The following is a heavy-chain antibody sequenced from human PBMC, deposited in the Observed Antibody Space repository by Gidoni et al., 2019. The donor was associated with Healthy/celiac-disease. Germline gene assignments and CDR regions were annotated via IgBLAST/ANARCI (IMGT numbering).Heavy chain of an antibody. CDR3: AAPHSSTRFYYYYGMVV. CDR2: IVVGSGNT. Sequence: QMQLVQSGPEVKKPGTSVKVSCKASGFTFTSSAVQWVRQARGQRLEWIGWIVVGSGNTNYAQKFQERVTITRDMSTSTAYMELSSLRSEDTAVYYCAAPHSSTRFYYYYGMVVWGQGTTVTVSS. V-gene: IGHV1-58*01. D-gene: IGHD2-2*01. J-gene: IGHJ6*02. CDR1: GFTFTSSA.